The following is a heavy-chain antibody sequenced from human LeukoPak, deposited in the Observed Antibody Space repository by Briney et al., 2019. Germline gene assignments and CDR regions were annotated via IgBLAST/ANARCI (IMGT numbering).Heavy chain of an antibody. D-gene: IGHD3-10*01. J-gene: IGHJ4*02. Sequence: PSETLSLTCTVSGGSISSYYWSWIRQPPGKGLEWIGYIYYSGSTYYNPSLKSRVTISVDTSKNQFSLKLSSVTAADTAVYYCARGGYYYGSGSRWGQGTLVTVSS. CDR1: GGSISSYY. CDR2: IYYSGST. V-gene: IGHV4-59*12. CDR3: ARGGYYYGSGSR.